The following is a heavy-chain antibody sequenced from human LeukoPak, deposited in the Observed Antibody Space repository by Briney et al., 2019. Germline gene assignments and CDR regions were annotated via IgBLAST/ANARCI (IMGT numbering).Heavy chain of an antibody. D-gene: IGHD1-26*01. J-gene: IGHJ4*02. V-gene: IGHV4-39*07. CDR1: GGSISSSSYY. CDR3: ARGGGDIVGATYYFDY. CDR2: IYYSGST. Sequence: SETLSLTCTVSGGSISSSSYYWGWIRQPPGKGLEWIGSIYYSGSTYYNPSLKSRVTISVDTSKNQFSLKLSSVTAADTAVYYCARGGGDIVGATYYFDYWGQGTLVTVSS.